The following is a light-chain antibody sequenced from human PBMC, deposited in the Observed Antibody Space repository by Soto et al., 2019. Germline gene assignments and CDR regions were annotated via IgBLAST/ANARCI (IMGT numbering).Light chain of an antibody. Sequence: EIVLTQSPATLSLSPGERATLSCRASQSVSSYLAWFQQKPGQAPRLLIYDACIRATCIPARFSGSRSERYFTITISCMEPEDFAVYYCQQRASWVTFGQGTRLEI. CDR2: DAC. CDR1: QSVSSY. CDR3: QQRASWVT. V-gene: IGKV3-11*02. J-gene: IGKJ5*01.